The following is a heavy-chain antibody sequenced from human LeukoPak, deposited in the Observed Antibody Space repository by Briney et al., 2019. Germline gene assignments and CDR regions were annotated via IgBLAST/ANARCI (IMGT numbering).Heavy chain of an antibody. D-gene: IGHD7-27*01. CDR1: NDSLSSSPYY. CDR2: IHNSGST. J-gene: IGHJ4*02. Sequence: PSQTLSLTCAVSNDSLSSSPYYWGWIRQPPGKGLEWVGSIHNSGSTYYNPSLKPRITMSVDTSTNQFSLKLSSVTAADTAVYYCARDFTEMRRGLGPIYYFDYWGQGILVTVSS. CDR3: ARDFTEMRRGLGPIYYFDY. V-gene: IGHV4-39*07.